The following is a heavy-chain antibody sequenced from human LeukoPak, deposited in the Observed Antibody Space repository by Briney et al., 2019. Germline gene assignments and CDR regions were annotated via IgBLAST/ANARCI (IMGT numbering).Heavy chain of an antibody. CDR3: ARDSPITGSFYYYMDV. V-gene: IGHV3-48*03. CDR1: GFTFSSYE. CDR2: SSSSGTSI. Sequence: GGSLRLSCAASGFTFSSYEMNWVRQAPGKGLEWISYSSSSGTSIYYADSVKGRFTVSRDNTKDSLYLQMNSLRAEDTAVYYCARDSPITGSFYYYMDVWGKGTTVTVSS. D-gene: IGHD1-20*01. J-gene: IGHJ6*03.